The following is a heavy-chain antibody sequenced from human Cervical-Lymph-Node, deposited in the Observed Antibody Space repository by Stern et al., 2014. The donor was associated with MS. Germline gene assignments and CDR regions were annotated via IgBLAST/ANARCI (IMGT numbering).Heavy chain of an antibody. D-gene: IGHD6-19*01. CDR2: IYPGDSDT. V-gene: IGHV5-51*03. Sequence: VQLGQSGAEVKTPGESLKISCKGSGYRFTNYWIGWVRQMPDKGLGWMGIIYPGDSDTKYSPSFQVQVTISADKSISTAYLQWRSLKASDTAMYYCARQSTGSTSGNYYYGMDVWGQGTTVIVSS. J-gene: IGHJ6*02. CDR3: ARQSTGSTSGNYYYGMDV. CDR1: GYRFTNYW.